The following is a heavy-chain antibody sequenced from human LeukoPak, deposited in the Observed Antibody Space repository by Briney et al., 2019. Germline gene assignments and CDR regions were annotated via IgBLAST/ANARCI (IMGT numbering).Heavy chain of an antibody. CDR2: IYTSGST. Sequence: PSETLSLTCTVSGGSISSGSYYWSWIRQPAGKGLEWIGRIYTSGSTNYNPSLKSRVTISVDTSKNQFSLKLSSVTAADTAVYYCARDHLYSSDWYLGYDAFDIWGQGTMVTVSS. CDR1: GGSISSGSYY. D-gene: IGHD6-19*01. CDR3: ARDHLYSSDWYLGYDAFDI. V-gene: IGHV4-61*02. J-gene: IGHJ3*02.